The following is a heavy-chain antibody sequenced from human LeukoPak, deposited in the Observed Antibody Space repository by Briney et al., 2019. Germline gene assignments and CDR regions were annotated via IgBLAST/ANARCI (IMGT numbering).Heavy chain of an antibody. CDR1: GYTFTSYY. V-gene: IGHV1-46*01. D-gene: IGHD5-24*01. Sequence: ASVKVSCRASGYTFTSYYIHLVRQAPGQGFEWMAIINPSDGSTTNSQKFQGRVTMTRDTSTSTVYMELSGLRSEDTALYYCARIRDGYNDAYDIWGQGTMVTVSS. J-gene: IGHJ3*02. CDR2: INPSDGST. CDR3: ARIRDGYNDAYDI.